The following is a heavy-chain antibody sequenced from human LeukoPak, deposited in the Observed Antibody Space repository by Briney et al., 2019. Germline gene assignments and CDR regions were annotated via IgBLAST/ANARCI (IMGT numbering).Heavy chain of an antibody. D-gene: IGHD1-26*01. V-gene: IGHV3-23*01. CDR1: GFTFSSYA. J-gene: IGHJ4*02. CDR3: AKKARGSYYFYY. Sequence: PGGSLRLSCAASGFTFSSYAMSWVRQAPGKGLEGVSAISGSGGSTYYADSVKDRFTISRDNSKNTLYLQMNSLRAEDTAVYYCAKKARGSYYFYYWGQGTLVTVSS. CDR2: ISGSGGST.